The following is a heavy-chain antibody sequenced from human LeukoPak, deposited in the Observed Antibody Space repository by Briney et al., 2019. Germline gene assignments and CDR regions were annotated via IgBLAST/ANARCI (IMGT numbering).Heavy chain of an antibody. CDR1: GGSFSNFS. CDR2: FTHTGTT. J-gene: IGHJ4*02. CDR3: ARCFALGRVRSVGYNY. D-gene: IGHD2-15*01. Sequence: PSETLSLTCTLDGGSFSNFSFTWIRQPPGKGLEWIGDFTHTGTTKYSPSLKTRVTISVDMSKNQFSLKLTSVTAADTAVYYCARCFALGRVRSVGYNYWGQGTLVTVSS. V-gene: IGHV4-34*01.